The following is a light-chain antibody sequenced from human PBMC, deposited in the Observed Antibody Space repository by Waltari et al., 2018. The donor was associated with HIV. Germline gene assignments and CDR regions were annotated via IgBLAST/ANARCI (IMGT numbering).Light chain of an antibody. CDR2: GAS. Sequence: DIVLTQSPGTLSLSPGERATLFCRASQSVRNNYLAWYFQKPGQAPRLLIYGASRRATGIPDRFSGSGSGRDFTLSIKRLEPEDFAVYYCQQYGDSRTFGQGTKVEIK. CDR3: QQYGDSRT. CDR1: QSVRNNY. V-gene: IGKV3-20*01. J-gene: IGKJ1*01.